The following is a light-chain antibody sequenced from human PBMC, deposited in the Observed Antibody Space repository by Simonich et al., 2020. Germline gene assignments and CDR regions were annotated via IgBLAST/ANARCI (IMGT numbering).Light chain of an antibody. CDR1: SSEVGGYNH. CDR3: SSYTSSSTPHVV. Sequence: QSALTQPASVSGSPGQSITISCTGTSSEVGGYNHVSWYQQHPSKAPKLMIYDVSTRPSGVSNRFSGSKSGNTASLTISGLQAEDEADYYCSSYTSSSTPHVVFGGGTKLTVL. CDR2: DVS. J-gene: IGLJ2*01. V-gene: IGLV2-14*03.